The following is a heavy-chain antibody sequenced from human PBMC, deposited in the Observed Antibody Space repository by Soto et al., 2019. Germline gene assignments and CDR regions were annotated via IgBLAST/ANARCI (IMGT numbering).Heavy chain of an antibody. D-gene: IGHD6-19*01. Sequence: ASVKVSCKASGYTFTSYGISWVRQAPGQGLEWMGWISAYNGNTNYAQKLHGRVTMTTDTSTSTAYMELRSLRSDDTAVYYCARAPRLSSSGWYYAFDIWGQGTMVTVSS. J-gene: IGHJ3*02. CDR3: ARAPRLSSSGWYYAFDI. CDR2: ISAYNGNT. V-gene: IGHV1-18*01. CDR1: GYTFTSYG.